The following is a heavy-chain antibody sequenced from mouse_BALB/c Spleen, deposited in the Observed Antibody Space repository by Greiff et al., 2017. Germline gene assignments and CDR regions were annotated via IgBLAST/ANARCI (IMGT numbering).Heavy chain of an antibody. D-gene: IGHD1-1*01. CDR1: GFTFSSYT. CDR3: AKHGDGSSHLDC. J-gene: IGHJ2*02. CDR2: ISNGGGST. V-gene: IGHV5-12-2*01. Sequence: EVKLMESGGGLVKPGGSLKLSCAASGFTFSSYTMSWVRQTPEKRLKWVAYISNGGGSTYYPDTVKRRFTIFRDNAQNILYLQMSSLKSEVTAMYYCAKHGDGSSHLDCCGQGSSLTVYS.